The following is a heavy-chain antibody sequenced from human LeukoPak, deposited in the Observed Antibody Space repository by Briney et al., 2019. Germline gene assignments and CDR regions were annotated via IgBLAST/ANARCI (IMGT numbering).Heavy chain of an antibody. D-gene: IGHD4-17*01. CDR3: ARDSRDSYGDYASDY. V-gene: IGHV1-2*02. CDR1: GYTFTCYY. Sequence: ASVKVSCKASGYTFTCYYMHWVRQAPGQGLEWMGWINPNSGGTNYAQKFQGRVTMTRDTSISTAYMELSRLRSDDTAVYYCARDSRDSYGDYASDYWGQGTLVTVSS. J-gene: IGHJ4*02. CDR2: INPNSGGT.